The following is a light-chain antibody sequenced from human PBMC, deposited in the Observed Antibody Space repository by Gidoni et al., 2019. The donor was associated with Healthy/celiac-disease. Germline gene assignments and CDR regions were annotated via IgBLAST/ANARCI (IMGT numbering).Light chain of an antibody. Sequence: DIVMTQYPDYLAVSLGERATINCKSSQSVLYSSNNKNYLAWYQQKPGQPPKLLIYWASTRESGVPDRFSGSGSGTDFTLTISSLQAEAVAVYYCQQYYSTVYTFGQGTKLEIK. J-gene: IGKJ2*01. CDR2: WAS. CDR3: QQYYSTVYT. CDR1: QSVLYSSNNKNY. V-gene: IGKV4-1*01.